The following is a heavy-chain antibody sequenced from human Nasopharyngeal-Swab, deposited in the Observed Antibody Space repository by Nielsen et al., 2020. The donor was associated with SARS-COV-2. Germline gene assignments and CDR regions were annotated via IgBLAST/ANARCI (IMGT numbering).Heavy chain of an antibody. CDR3: AREDCSGGSCPIDP. CDR2: ISSSSSYI. J-gene: IGHJ5*02. CDR1: GFTFSSYS. Sequence: GESLKISCAASGFTFSSYSMNWVRQAPGKGLEWVSSISSSSSYIYYADSAKGRFTISRDNAKNSLYLQMNSLRAEDTAVYYCAREDCSGGSCPIDPWGQGTLVTVSS. D-gene: IGHD2-15*01. V-gene: IGHV3-21*01.